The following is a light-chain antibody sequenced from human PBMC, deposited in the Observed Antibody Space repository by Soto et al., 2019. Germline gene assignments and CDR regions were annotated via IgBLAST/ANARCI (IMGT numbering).Light chain of an antibody. CDR1: QNLGSS. V-gene: IGKV3-15*01. Sequence: EVVMTQSPATLSASPGERVTLSCRASQNLGSSLAWYQQRPGQAPRLLLYGGSTRATGIPARFSGSGSGTEFTVTISSLQSEDFAVYYGQQYTYWPPYTFGQGTNLEFK. CDR2: GGS. CDR3: QQYTYWPPYT. J-gene: IGKJ2*01.